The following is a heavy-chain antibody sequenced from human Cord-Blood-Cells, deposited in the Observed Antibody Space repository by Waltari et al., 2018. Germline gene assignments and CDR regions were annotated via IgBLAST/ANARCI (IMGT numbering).Heavy chain of an antibody. D-gene: IGHD2-15*01. CDR3: ARGLGCSGGSCLYYFDY. Sequence: QVQLQQWGAGLLKPSETLSLTCAVYGGSFSGYYWSWIRQPPGKGLEWIGEINHSGSTNYNPSLKSRVTISVDPSKNQFSLKLSSVTAADTAVYYCARGLGCSGGSCLYYFDYWGQGTLVTVSS. CDR2: INHSGST. V-gene: IGHV4-34*01. J-gene: IGHJ4*02. CDR1: GGSFSGYY.